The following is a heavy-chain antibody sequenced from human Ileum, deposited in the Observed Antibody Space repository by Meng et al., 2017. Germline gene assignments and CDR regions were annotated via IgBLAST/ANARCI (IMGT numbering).Heavy chain of an antibody. CDR1: LYPLTGYY. CDR3: AKDPHSGSLLYYFDY. D-gene: IGHD5-12*01. J-gene: IGHJ4*02. CDR2: INPNSGGT. V-gene: IGHV1-2*02. Sequence: ASVNVSCKASLYPLTGYYMHWVRQAPGQGLEWMGWINPNSGGTNYAQKFQGRVTMIRDTSISTAYMELSRLRSDDTAVYYCAKDPHSGSLLYYFDYWGQGTLVTVSS.